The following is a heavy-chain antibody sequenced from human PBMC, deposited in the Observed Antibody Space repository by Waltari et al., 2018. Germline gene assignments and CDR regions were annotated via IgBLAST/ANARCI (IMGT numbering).Heavy chain of an antibody. CDR3: ARGTRDFDY. D-gene: IGHD2-15*01. J-gene: IGHJ4*02. CDR2: ISSSSSYI. Sequence: EVQLVESGGGLVKPGGSLRLSCAASGFTFSSYSMNWVRQAPGKGLEWVSSISSSSSYIYYADSVKGRFTISRDNAKNSLYLQMNSLRAEDTAVYYCARGTRDFDYWGQGTLVTVSS. CDR1: GFTFSSYS. V-gene: IGHV3-21*01.